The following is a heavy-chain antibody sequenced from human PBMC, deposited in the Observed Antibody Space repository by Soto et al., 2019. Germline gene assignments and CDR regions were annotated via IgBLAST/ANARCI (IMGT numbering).Heavy chain of an antibody. CDR2: ISSSSSYT. V-gene: IGHV3-11*06. CDR3: ARDADYGSGSYCNDY. J-gene: IGHJ4*02. CDR1: GFTFSDYY. D-gene: IGHD3-10*01. Sequence: PGGSLRLSCAASGFTFSDYYMSWIRQAPGKGLEWVSYISSSSSYTNYADSVKGRFTISRENSKNTLYLQMNSLRAEDTAVYYCARDADYGSGSYCNDYCGPGTMVTVYS.